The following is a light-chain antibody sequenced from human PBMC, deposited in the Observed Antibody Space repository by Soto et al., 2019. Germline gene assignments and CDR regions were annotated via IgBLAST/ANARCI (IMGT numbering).Light chain of an antibody. CDR2: DV. J-gene: IGKJ2*01. CDR1: QDINRY. V-gene: IGKV1-33*01. CDR3: EQEQSLPRP. Sequence: DIQMTQSPSSLSASVGDRVTITCQASQDINRYLYGSQQKPGKSTKVLICDVKLGVTSTFSGGGSETDFTYTISSLQPEDIATYNCEQEQSLPRPFGQGTKREIK.